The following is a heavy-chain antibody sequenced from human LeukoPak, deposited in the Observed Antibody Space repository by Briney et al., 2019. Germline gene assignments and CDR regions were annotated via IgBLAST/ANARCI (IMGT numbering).Heavy chain of an antibody. J-gene: IGHJ4*02. D-gene: IGHD6-19*01. Sequence: GGSLRLSCAASGFTFSSYGMSWVRQAPGKGLEWVSAISGRGGRTYSAASVKGRFTISRDNSKNTLYLQMNSLRAEDKAVYYCAKYTQQWLVRINCFDYWGQGPLVLVSS. CDR2: ISGRGGRT. CDR3: AKYTQQWLVRINCFDY. V-gene: IGHV3-23*01. CDR1: GFTFSSYG.